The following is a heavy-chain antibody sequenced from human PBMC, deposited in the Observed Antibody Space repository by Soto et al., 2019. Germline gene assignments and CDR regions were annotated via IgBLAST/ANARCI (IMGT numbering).Heavy chain of an antibody. Sequence: PSETLSLTCTVSGGSVSSGSYYWSWIRQPPGKGLEWIGYIYYSGSTNYNPSLKSRVTISVDTSKNQFSLKLSSVTAADTAVYYCARALDYHAWSKSYYYGMDVWGQGTTVTVSS. D-gene: IGHD4-17*01. CDR2: IYYSGST. CDR1: GGSVSSGSYY. CDR3: ARALDYHAWSKSYYYGMDV. V-gene: IGHV4-61*01. J-gene: IGHJ6*02.